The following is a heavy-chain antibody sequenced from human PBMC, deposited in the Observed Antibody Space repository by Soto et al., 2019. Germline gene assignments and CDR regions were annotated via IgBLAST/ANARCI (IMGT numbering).Heavy chain of an antibody. CDR2: IYYSGST. Sequence: SETLSLTCTFSCGSIISGGYYWSWIRQHPGKGLEWIGYIYYSGSTYYNPSLKSRVTISVDTSKNQFSLKLSSVTAADTAVYYCARSYHYYDSSGYVGYWGQGTQVTVSS. J-gene: IGHJ4*02. D-gene: IGHD3-22*01. CDR3: ARSYHYYDSSGYVGY. CDR1: CGSIISGGYY. V-gene: IGHV4-31*03.